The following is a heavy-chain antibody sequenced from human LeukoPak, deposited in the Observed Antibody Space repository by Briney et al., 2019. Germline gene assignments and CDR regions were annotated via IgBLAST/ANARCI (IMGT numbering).Heavy chain of an antibody. CDR2: ISYDGSNK. CDR1: GFTFSSYA. J-gene: IGHJ6*03. V-gene: IGHV3-30*04. Sequence: PGGSLRPSCAASGFTFSSYAMHWVRQAPGKGLEWVAVISYDGSNKYYADSVKGRFTISRDNAKNSLYLQMNSPRAEDTAVYYCAREVAGYQLLSLMRYYYYYMDVWGKGTTVTVSS. D-gene: IGHD2-2*01. CDR3: AREVAGYQLLSLMRYYYYYMDV.